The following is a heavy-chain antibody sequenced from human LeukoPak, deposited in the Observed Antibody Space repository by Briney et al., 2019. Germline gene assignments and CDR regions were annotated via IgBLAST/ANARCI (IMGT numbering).Heavy chain of an antibody. CDR1: GFSIGTGYS. V-gene: IGHV4-38-2*02. J-gene: IGHJ4*02. CDR2: VYHHGNT. CDR3: AREVESWFGDLLSYFDS. D-gene: IGHD3-10*01. Sequence: SETLSLTCSVSGFSIGTGYSWGWIRQPPGKGLEWIGTVYHHGNTYFNPSLMSRVTISLDTSKNQFSLRLTSATAADTAKYYCAREVESWFGDLLSYFDSWGQGIQVIVSS.